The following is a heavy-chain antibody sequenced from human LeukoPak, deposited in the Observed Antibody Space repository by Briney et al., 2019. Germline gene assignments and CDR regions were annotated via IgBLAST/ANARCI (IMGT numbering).Heavy chain of an antibody. D-gene: IGHD5-24*01. Sequence: PSETLSLTCTVSGGSISSSSYYWGWIRQPPGKGLEWIGSIYYSGSTYYNPSLKSRVTISVDTSKNQFSLKLSSVTAADTAVYYCARGTRDGYNYARVFPDYWGQGTLVTVSS. V-gene: IGHV4-39*01. CDR1: GGSISSSSYY. CDR3: ARGTRDGYNYARVFPDY. J-gene: IGHJ4*02. CDR2: IYYSGST.